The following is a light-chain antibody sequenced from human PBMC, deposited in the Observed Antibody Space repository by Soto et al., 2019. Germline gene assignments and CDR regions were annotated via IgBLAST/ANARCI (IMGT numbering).Light chain of an antibody. Sequence: DIQMTQSPSSLSASVGDRVTITCRPSQSISTYLNWYQQKPGKAPNLLIYAASSLQSGVPSRFSGSGSGTDFTLTISSLQPDDIATYYCQQSYSTPLTFGGGTKVEIK. CDR2: AAS. J-gene: IGKJ4*01. V-gene: IGKV1-39*01. CDR1: QSISTY. CDR3: QQSYSTPLT.